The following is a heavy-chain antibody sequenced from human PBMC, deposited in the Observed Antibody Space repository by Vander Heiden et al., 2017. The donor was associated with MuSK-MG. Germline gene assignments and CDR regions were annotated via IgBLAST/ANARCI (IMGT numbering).Heavy chain of an antibody. CDR2: IYHSGST. J-gene: IGHJ4*02. V-gene: IGHV4-30-2*01. CDR3: ARGVNTMIVVVNYFDY. Sequence: QLQLQESGSELGKPSQTLSLTSAVPGASITRGGYSWSWIRQPPGKGLEWIGYIYHSGSTYYNPSLKSRVTISVDRSKNQFSLKLSSVTAADTAVYYCARGVNTMIVVVNYFDYWGQGTLVTVSS. D-gene: IGHD3-22*01. CDR1: GASITRGGYS.